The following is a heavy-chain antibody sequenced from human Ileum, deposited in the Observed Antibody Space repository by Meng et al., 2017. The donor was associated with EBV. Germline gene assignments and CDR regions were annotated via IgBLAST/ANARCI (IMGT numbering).Heavy chain of an antibody. CDR3: ARDPNPGYCSGGGCFD. CDR2: IYYLGNT. CDR1: GGFVGTASYL. V-gene: IGHV4-61*01. D-gene: IGHD2-15*01. Sequence: QLQLQESGPGLVKPSETLSLTCTVSGGFVGTASYLLTWIRQPPGKGLEWIGNIYYLGNTNYNPSLKSRLTISVDTSKNQFYLRLSPVAAADTAMYYCARDPNPGYCSGGGCFDLGQGTLVTVSS. J-gene: IGHJ4*02.